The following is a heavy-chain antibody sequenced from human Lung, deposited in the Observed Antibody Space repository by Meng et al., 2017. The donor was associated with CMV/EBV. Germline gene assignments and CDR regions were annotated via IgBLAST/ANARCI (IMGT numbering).Heavy chain of an antibody. Sequence: SLKISXTASGFIFHDYTMHWVRQVPGKGLEWVSGINWNSGNIFYADSVKGRFTISRDNAKNSLYLQMNSLRAEDTALYYCAKDVVGAATTYYFDYWGQGTLVTVSS. CDR2: INWNSGNI. D-gene: IGHD4-11*01. CDR3: AKDVVGAATTYYFDY. V-gene: IGHV3-9*01. CDR1: GFIFHDYT. J-gene: IGHJ4*02.